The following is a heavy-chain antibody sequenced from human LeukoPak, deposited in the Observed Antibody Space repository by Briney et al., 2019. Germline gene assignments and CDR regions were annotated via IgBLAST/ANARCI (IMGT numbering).Heavy chain of an antibody. CDR1: GFTFSSYS. V-gene: IGHV3-48*01. CDR2: ISSSSSTI. CDR3: ARDGGEWELSN. Sequence: GGSLRLSCAASGFTFSSYSMNWVRQAPGKGLEWVSYISSSSSTIYYADSVKGRFIISRDNAKNSLYLQMNSLRAEDTAVYYCARDGGEWELSNWGQGTLVTVSS. J-gene: IGHJ4*02. D-gene: IGHD1-26*01.